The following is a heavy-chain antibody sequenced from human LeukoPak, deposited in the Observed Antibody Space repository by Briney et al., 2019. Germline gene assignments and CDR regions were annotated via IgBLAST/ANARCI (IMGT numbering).Heavy chain of an antibody. V-gene: IGHV3-74*03. Sequence: GGSLRLSCAASGFSFSNYWVHWVRQAPGKGLVWVSRSNRDGSTTKYAASVKGRFTVSRDNAKNTLNLQMNSLRAEDTAVYYCARDKKSGESSEIDYWGQGTLVTVSS. CDR1: GFSFSNYW. CDR3: ARDKKSGESSEIDY. CDR2: SNRDGSTT. D-gene: IGHD3-10*01. J-gene: IGHJ4*02.